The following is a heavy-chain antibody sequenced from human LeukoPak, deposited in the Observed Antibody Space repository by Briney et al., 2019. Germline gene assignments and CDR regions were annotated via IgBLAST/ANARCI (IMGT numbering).Heavy chain of an antibody. V-gene: IGHV4-34*01. D-gene: IGHD2-15*01. J-gene: IGHJ2*01. CDR3: TRSPWSRAFHL. CDR2: INHSGST. CDR1: GGSFSGYY. Sequence: SETLSLTCAVYGGSFSGYYWSWIRQPPGKGLEWIGEINHSGSTNYNPSLKSRVTISVDTSKNQFSLKLSSVTAADTAVYYCTRSPWSRAFHLWGRGTLVTVSS.